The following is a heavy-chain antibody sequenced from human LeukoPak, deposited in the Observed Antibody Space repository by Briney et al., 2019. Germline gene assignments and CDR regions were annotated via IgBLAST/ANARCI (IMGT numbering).Heavy chain of an antibody. Sequence: GGSLRLSCIASGFIFSNYAMSWVRQAPGKELEWVSIITGSGGGSYYADSVKGRFTLSRDNSKNTLYLQMNSLRVEDTAVYFCAKKPLWSGPFDYWGQGTLVTVFS. D-gene: IGHD3-3*01. CDR2: ITGSGGGS. CDR3: AKKPLWSGPFDY. V-gene: IGHV3-23*01. CDR1: GFIFSNYA. J-gene: IGHJ4*02.